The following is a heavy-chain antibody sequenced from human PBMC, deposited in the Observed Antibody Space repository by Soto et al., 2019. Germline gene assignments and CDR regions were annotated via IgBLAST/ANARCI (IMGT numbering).Heavy chain of an antibody. J-gene: IGHJ4*02. CDR2: IGYDGGNK. CDR1: GFTFSSFA. D-gene: IGHD6-6*01. CDR3: AKDRHSSSSGYFDN. Sequence: GGSLRLSCAASGFTFSSFAIHWVRQAPGKGLEWVAVIGYDGGNKFYADSVKGRFTIARDNSKNTLSLQMNSLRAEDTAIYFCAKDRHSSSSGYFDNWGQGTLVTVSS. V-gene: IGHV3-33*06.